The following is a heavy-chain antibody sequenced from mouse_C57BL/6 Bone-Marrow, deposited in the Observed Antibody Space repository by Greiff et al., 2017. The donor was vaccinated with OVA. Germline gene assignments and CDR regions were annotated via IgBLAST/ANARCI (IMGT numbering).Heavy chain of an antibody. D-gene: IGHD4-1*01. Sequence: VQLQQSGPELVKPGASVKISCKASRYAFSSSWMNWVKQRPGKGLEWIGRIYPGDGDTNYNGKFKGKATLTADKSSSTAYMQLSSLTSEDSAVYFCAGTGTDDYWGQGTTLTVSS. CDR3: AGTGTDDY. CDR1: RYAFSSSW. V-gene: IGHV1-82*01. CDR2: IYPGDGDT. J-gene: IGHJ2*01.